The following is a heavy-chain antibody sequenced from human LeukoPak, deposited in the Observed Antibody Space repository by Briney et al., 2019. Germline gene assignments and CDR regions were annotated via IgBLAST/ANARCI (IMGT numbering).Heavy chain of an antibody. V-gene: IGHV3-23*01. J-gene: IGHJ4*02. CDR1: GFTFSSYA. D-gene: IGHD6-13*01. Sequence: AGSLRLSCAASGFTFSSYAMSWVRQAPGKGLEWVSSMSGSGGTTYYADSVKGRFAISRDNSKNTLYLQMSSLRTEDTALYYCAKVQQLATIYYFDYWGQGSLVTVSS. CDR2: MSGSGGTT. CDR3: AKVQQLATIYYFDY.